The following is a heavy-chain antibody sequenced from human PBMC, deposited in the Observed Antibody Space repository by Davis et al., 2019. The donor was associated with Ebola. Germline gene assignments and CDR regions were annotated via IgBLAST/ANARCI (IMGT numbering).Heavy chain of an antibody. D-gene: IGHD2-8*02. CDR2: IYWNDDQ. J-gene: IGHJ4*02. CDR3: AHKEFGYCTGTTCLSYFDY. V-gene: IGHV2-5*01. Sequence: SGPTLVTPTQTLTLTCSFSGFSLSAGGVGVGWVRQSPGKALEWLALIYWNDDQRYNPSLKSRLTITKDTSKNQVVLTMTNMDPVDTGTYYCAHKEFGYCTGTTCLSYFDYWGQGTLVTVSS. CDR1: GFSLSAGGVG.